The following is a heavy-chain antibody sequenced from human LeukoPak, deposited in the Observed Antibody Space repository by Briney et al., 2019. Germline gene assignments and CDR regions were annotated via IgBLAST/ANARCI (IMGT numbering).Heavy chain of an antibody. CDR3: ARDGSRYYDSSYLPFDY. D-gene: IGHD3-22*01. J-gene: IGHJ4*02. V-gene: IGHV3-11*01. CDR1: GFTFSDYY. Sequence: GGPLRLSCAASGFTFSDYYMSWIRQAPGKGLEWVSYISSSGSTIYYADSVKGRFTISRDNAKNSLYLQMNSLRAEDTAVYYCARDGSRYYDSSYLPFDYWGQGTLVTVSS. CDR2: ISSSGSTI.